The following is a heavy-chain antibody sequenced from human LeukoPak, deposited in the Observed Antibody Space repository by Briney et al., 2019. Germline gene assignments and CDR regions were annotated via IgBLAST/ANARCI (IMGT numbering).Heavy chain of an antibody. CDR1: GFTFGDYA. Sequence: GRSLRLSCTGSGFTFGDYAVTWFRQAPGKGLEWVGFIRSKGNGGTTEYAASVKGRFTISRDDSKSIAYLQMNSLKTEDTAVYYCTKSRYYDYVWGGYWGQGTLDTASS. CDR3: TKSRYYDYVWGGY. D-gene: IGHD3-16*01. CDR2: IRSKGNGGTT. J-gene: IGHJ4*02. V-gene: IGHV3-49*03.